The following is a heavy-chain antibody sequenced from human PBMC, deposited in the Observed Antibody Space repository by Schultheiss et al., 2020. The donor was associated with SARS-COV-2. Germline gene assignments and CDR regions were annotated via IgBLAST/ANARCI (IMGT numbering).Heavy chain of an antibody. J-gene: IGHJ4*02. V-gene: IGHV3-21*04. CDR3: AKERRYSGYLN. Sequence: NWVRQPPGKGLEWVSSISSSSSYIYYADSVKGRFTISRDNAKNSLYLQMNSLRAEDTAVYYCAKERRYSGYLNWGQGTLVTVSS. D-gene: IGHD5-12*01. CDR2: ISSSSSYI.